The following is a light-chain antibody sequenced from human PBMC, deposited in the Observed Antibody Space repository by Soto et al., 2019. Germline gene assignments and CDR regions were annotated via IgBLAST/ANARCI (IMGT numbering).Light chain of an antibody. V-gene: IGKV3-11*01. J-gene: IGKJ5*01. CDR2: DAS. CDR3: QQRSNWPPKIT. CDR1: QSVSIY. Sequence: EIVLAQSPATLSLSPGERATLSCRASQSVSIYLAWYQQKPGQAPRLLIYDASNRATGIPARFSGSGSGTDFTLTISSLEPEDFAVYYCQQRSNWPPKITFGQGTLLEI.